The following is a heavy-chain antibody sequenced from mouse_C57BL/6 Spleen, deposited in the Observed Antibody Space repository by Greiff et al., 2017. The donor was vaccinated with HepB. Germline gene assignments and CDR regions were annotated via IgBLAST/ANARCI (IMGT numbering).Heavy chain of an antibody. Sequence: VKLMESGAELVKPGASVKISCKASGYAFSSYWMNWVKQRPGKGLEWIGQIYPGDGDTNYNGKFKGKATLTADKSSSTAYMQLSSLTSEDSAVYFCARSVSKLGGAYWGQGTLVTVSA. CDR1: GYAFSSYW. D-gene: IGHD4-1*01. J-gene: IGHJ3*01. V-gene: IGHV1-80*01. CDR3: ARSVSKLGGAY. CDR2: IYPGDGDT.